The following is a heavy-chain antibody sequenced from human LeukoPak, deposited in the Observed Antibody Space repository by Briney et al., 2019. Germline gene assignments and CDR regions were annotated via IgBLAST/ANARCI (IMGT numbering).Heavy chain of an antibody. D-gene: IGHD2-15*01. CDR1: GFTFSNYP. CDR3: ARDCSGGSCYSDH. Sequence: GGSLRLSCAASGFTFSNYPMSWVRQAPGKGLDWVSLITGSGASTQYADSVKGRFTISRDNSKNTLYLQMSSLRAGDTAEYYCARDCSGGSCYSDHWGQGTLVTVSS. V-gene: IGHV3-23*01. J-gene: IGHJ4*02. CDR2: ITGSGAST.